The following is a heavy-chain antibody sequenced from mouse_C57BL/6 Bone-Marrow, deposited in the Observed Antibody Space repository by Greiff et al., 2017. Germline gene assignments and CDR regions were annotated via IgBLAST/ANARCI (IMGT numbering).Heavy chain of an antibody. CDR2: IDPENGDT. CDR3: TTVLYPYYFDY. CDR1: GFNIKDDY. D-gene: IGHD2-12*01. Sequence: VQLKESGAELVRPGASVKLSCTASGFNIKDDYMPWVKQRPEQSLEWIGWIDPENGDTEYASKFKGKATITADTSSNTAYLQLSILKSEDTAVYYCTTVLYPYYFDYWGQGTTLTVSS. V-gene: IGHV14-4*01. J-gene: IGHJ2*01.